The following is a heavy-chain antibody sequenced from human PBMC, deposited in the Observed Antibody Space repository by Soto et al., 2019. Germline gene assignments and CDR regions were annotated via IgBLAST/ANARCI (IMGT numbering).Heavy chain of an antibody. CDR1: GGSISSYY. CDR2: IYYSGST. J-gene: IGHJ5*02. CDR3: ARGLRASGSSTIFGVGPLNGFDP. D-gene: IGHD3-3*01. Sequence: QVQLQESGPGLVKPSETLSLTCTVSGGSISSYYWSWIRRPPGKGLEWIGYIYYSGSTNYNPSLNTPFPKSVDTSKIQVPLTLRSVTAADTAVYYCARGLRASGSSTIFGVGPLNGFDPWGQGTLVTVSS. V-gene: IGHV4-59*01.